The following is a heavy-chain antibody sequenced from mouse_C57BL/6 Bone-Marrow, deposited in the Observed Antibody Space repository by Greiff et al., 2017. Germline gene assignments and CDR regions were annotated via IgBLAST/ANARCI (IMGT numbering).Heavy chain of an antibody. Sequence: VQLQESGAELARPGASVKLSCKASGYTFTSYGISWVKQRTGQGLEWIGEIYPRSGNTYYNEKFKGKATLTADKSSSTAYMELRSLTSEDSAVYFCARKGIYGSIYYVDYWGQGTTLTVSS. CDR3: ARKGIYGSIYYVDY. D-gene: IGHD1-1*01. CDR1: GYTFTSYG. CDR2: IYPRSGNT. V-gene: IGHV1-81*01. J-gene: IGHJ2*01.